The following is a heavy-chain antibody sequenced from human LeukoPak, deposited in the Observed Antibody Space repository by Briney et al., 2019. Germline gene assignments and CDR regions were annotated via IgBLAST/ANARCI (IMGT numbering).Heavy chain of an antibody. CDR2: ISGSGGST. V-gene: IGHV3-23*01. CDR1: GLTFSSYA. J-gene: IGHJ3*02. CDR3: AKDCPSWSPGGCVFDI. D-gene: IGHD2-8*01. Sequence: PGGSLRLSCAASGLTFSSYAMSWVRQAPGKGLEWVSAISGSGGSTYYADSVKGRFTISRDNSKNTLYLQMNSLRAEDTAVYYCAKDCPSWSPGGCVFDIWGQGTMVTVSS.